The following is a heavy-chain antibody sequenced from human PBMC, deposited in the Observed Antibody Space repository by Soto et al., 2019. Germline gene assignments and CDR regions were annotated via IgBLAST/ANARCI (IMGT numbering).Heavy chain of an antibody. J-gene: IGHJ5*01. CDR3: ARDILSGGAYPDS. CDR2: ISSGSSYI. D-gene: IGHD3-10*01. CDR1: GFTFSTYT. V-gene: IGHV3-21*01. Sequence: PGGSLRLSCAASGFTFSTYTRNWVRQAPGKGLEWISSISSGSSYIYYAGSVKGRFTISRDNAKNSLFLQMNSLRADDTAVYYCARDILSGGAYPDSWGQGTKVTVYS.